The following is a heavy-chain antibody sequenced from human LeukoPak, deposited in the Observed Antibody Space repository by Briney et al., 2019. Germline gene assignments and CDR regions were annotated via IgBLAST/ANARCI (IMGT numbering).Heavy chain of an antibody. CDR1: GGSISSYY. Sequence: SETLSLTCTVSGGSISSYYWSWIRQPAGKGLEWIGRIYTSGSPNYNPSLKSRVTMSVDTSKNQFSLKLSSVTAADTAVYYCARDLGSSGWYGSYYFDYWGQGTLVTVSS. D-gene: IGHD6-19*01. CDR3: ARDLGSSGWYGSYYFDY. J-gene: IGHJ4*02. V-gene: IGHV4-4*07. CDR2: IYTSGSP.